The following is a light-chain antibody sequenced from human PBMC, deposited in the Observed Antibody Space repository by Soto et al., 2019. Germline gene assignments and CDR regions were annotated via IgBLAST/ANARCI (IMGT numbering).Light chain of an antibody. CDR2: GAS. J-gene: IGKJ1*01. CDR3: QQYNIWPWT. CDR1: QSISSD. V-gene: IGKV3-15*01. Sequence: EIVMTQSPATLSVSPGERATLSCRASQSISSDLAWYQQKPGQAPRLLIYGASTRATGIPARFSGSGSGTEFTLTISSLQSEDFAVYYCQQYNIWPWTFGQGTKVELK.